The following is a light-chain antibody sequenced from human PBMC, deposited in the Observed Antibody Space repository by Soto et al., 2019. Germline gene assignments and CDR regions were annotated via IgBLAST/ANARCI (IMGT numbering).Light chain of an antibody. V-gene: IGKV3-15*01. CDR1: QSVSSN. CDR3: QQYNDWPPFT. CDR2: GAS. J-gene: IGKJ3*01. Sequence: EVVLTQSPATLSLSPGERATLSCRASQSVSSNLAWYQQKPGQAPRLLIYGASTRATGIPARFSGSGSGREFTLTISSLQSEDFAVYYCQQYNDWPPFTFGPGTKVDN.